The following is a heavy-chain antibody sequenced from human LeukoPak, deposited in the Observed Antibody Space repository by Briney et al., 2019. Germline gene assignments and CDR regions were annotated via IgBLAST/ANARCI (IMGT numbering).Heavy chain of an antibody. J-gene: IGHJ4*02. CDR1: GYTFTGYY. CDR2: INPNSGGT. CDR3: ARGLELELRLYYFDY. V-gene: IGHV1-2*06. Sequence: ASVKVSCKASGYTFTGYYMHWVRQAPRQGLEWMGRINPNSGGTNYAQKFQGRVTMTRDTSISTAYMELSRLRSDDTAVYYCARGLELELRLYYFDYWGQGTLVTVSS. D-gene: IGHD1-7*01.